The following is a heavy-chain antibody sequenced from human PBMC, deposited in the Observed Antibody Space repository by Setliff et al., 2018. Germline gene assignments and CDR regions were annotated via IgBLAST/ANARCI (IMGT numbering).Heavy chain of an antibody. V-gene: IGHV3-23*01. D-gene: IGHD3-10*01. Sequence: GESLRLSCAAPGFTFSSYTMSWVRQAPGKGLEWVSAISGSGGNTYYADSVKGRFTISRDNSNNTLYLQMNSLRADDTATYYCAKDDQIRGHNLDYWGQGTLVTVSS. CDR1: GFTFSSYT. CDR3: AKDDQIRGHNLDY. J-gene: IGHJ4*02. CDR2: ISGSGGNT.